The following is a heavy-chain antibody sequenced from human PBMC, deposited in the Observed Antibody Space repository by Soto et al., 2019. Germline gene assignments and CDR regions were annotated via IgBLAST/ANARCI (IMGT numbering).Heavy chain of an antibody. CDR1: GFTFSNAW. CDR3: TTDDPINRN. J-gene: IGHJ4*02. V-gene: IGHV3-15*01. CDR2: IKSKVDSATT. Sequence: PGGSLRLSCAASGFTFSNAWMSWVRQAPGKGLEWVGRIKSKVDSATTDYAAPAKGRFSISRDDSRNTLYLQMNSLKIEDTAVYYCTTDDPINRNWGQGTLVTVSS.